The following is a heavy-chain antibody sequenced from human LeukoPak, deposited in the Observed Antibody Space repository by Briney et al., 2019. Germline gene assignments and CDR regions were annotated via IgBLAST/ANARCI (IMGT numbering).Heavy chain of an antibody. V-gene: IGHV1-46*01. CDR1: GYTFTSYY. J-gene: IGHJ4*02. D-gene: IGHD3-22*01. Sequence: ASVQVSCKASGYTFTSYYMHWVRQAPGQGLEWMGIINPSGGSTSYAQKFQGRVTMTRDTSTSTVYMELSSLRSEDTAVYYCARKVYPQYYYDSSGYYRSFFDYWGQGTLVTVSS. CDR2: INPSGGST. CDR3: ARKVYPQYYYDSSGYYRSFFDY.